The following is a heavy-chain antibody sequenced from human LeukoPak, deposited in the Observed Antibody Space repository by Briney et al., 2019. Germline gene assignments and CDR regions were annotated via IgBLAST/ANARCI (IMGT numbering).Heavy chain of an antibody. J-gene: IGHJ4*02. V-gene: IGHV3-23*01. Sequence: GGSLRLSCAASDFDFSSHAMTWVRQAPGKGLEWVSAIGISGSKTYYGDSVKGRFTISRDNSKNTLYLQMNSLRAEDTAVYYCAKEKRTPPGFNYWGQGTLVTVSS. CDR2: IGISGSKT. D-gene: IGHD2-15*01. CDR1: DFDFSSHA. CDR3: AKEKRTPPGFNY.